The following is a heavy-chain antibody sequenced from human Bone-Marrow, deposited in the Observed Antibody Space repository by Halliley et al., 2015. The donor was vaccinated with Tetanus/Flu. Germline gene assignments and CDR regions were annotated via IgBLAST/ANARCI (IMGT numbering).Heavy chain of an antibody. J-gene: IGHJ4*02. CDR3: ARGPPTGIQLWLDK. CDR2: YYHGGST. V-gene: IGHV4-4*02. D-gene: IGHD5-18*01. Sequence: FGKYYHGGSTNSTPSPKGGVPISVDSSKNTFPLKLSSVPAADTAVYYCARGPPTGIQLWLDKWGQGTLVTVSS.